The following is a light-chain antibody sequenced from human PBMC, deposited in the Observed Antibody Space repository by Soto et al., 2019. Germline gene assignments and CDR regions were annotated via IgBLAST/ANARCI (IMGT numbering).Light chain of an antibody. J-gene: IGLJ1*01. CDR2: DVS. V-gene: IGLV2-11*01. CDR3: CSYAFGV. Sequence: QSALTQPRSVSGSPGQSVTISCTGTSSDVGGYNYVSWYQQHPGKAPKLMIYDVSKRPSGVPDRFSGSKSGNTASLTISGLQAEDEADYYCCSYAFGVFGTGTKVTVL. CDR1: SSDVGGYNY.